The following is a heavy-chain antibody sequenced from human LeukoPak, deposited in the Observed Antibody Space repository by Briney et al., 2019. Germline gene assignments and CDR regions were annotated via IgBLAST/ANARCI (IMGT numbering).Heavy chain of an antibody. CDR2: IYYSGST. CDR3: ARVVVDCSSTSCSVPDY. Sequence: SETLSLTCTVSGGSISSGDYYWSWIRQPPGKDLEWIGYIYYSGSTYYNPSLKSRVTISVDTSKNQFSLKLSSVTAADTAVYYCARVVVDCSSTSCSVPDYWGQGTLVTVSS. D-gene: IGHD2-2*01. J-gene: IGHJ4*02. V-gene: IGHV4-30-4*08. CDR1: GGSISSGDYY.